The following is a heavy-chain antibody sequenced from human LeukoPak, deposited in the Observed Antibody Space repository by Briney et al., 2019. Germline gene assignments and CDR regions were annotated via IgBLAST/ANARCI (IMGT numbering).Heavy chain of an antibody. CDR1: GFTLSNYW. CDR3: AAGRHCSSSSCYHYYYYGMDV. D-gene: IGHD2-2*01. J-gene: IGHJ6*02. Sequence: QPGGSLRLSCAASGFTLSNYWMHWVRQAPGKGLVWVSRINGDGSSTSYADFVKGRFTISRDNAKNTLYLQVNSLRAEDTAVYYCAAGRHCSSSSCYHYYYYGMDVWGQGTTVTVSS. CDR2: INGDGSST. V-gene: IGHV3-74*01.